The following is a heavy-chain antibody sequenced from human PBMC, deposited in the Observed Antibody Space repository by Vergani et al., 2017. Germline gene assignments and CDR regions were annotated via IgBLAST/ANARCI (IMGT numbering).Heavy chain of an antibody. CDR3: ARDSQGWNHDY. Sequence: EVQLVESGGGLVQTGGSLRISCAAPGFTFSSYGMNWVRQAPGKGLEWVSYISGSSSTTPYADSVKGRFTISRDDAKNSLYLQMNSLRAEDTAVYYCARDSQGWNHDYWGQGTLVTVSS. CDR1: GFTFSSYG. J-gene: IGHJ4*02. CDR2: ISGSSSTT. V-gene: IGHV3-48*01. D-gene: IGHD1-14*01.